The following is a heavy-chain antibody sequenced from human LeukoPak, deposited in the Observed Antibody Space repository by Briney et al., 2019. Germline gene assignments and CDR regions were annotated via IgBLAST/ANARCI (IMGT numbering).Heavy chain of an antibody. V-gene: IGHV1-18*01. CDR2: ISAYNGNT. CDR3: ARDLPGTYYYDSRGAGFDY. CDR1: GYTFTNYG. J-gene: IGHJ4*02. D-gene: IGHD3-22*01. Sequence: ASVKVSCKASGYTFTNYGISWVRQAPGQGLEWMGWISAYNGNTHYAQNLQGRVTMTTDTSTSTAYMELKSLRSDDTAVYYCARDLPGTYYYDSRGAGFDYWGRGTLVTVSS.